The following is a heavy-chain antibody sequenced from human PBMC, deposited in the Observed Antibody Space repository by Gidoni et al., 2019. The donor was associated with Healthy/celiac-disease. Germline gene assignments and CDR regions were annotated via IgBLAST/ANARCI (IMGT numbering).Heavy chain of an antibody. Sequence: QPLLQESGPGLVKPSVTLSLTCTVSGCSISSSTYYWGWIRQPPGKGLEWIGSIYHSGSTYYNPSLKSRVFISVDTSKNQFSLKVSSVTAADTAVYYCARHVESDSSGWYPPHFDDWGQGTLVTVSS. J-gene: IGHJ4*02. CDR3: ARHVESDSSGWYPPHFDD. CDR2: IYHSGST. CDR1: GCSISSSTYY. D-gene: IGHD6-19*01. V-gene: IGHV4-39*01.